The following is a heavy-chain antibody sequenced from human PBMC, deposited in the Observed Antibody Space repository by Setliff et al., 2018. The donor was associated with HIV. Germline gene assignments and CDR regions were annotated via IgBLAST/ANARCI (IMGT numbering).Heavy chain of an antibody. V-gene: IGHV4-61*02. CDR1: GDSISSGSYY. Sequence: PSETLSLTCTVSGDSISSGSYYWSWIRQPAGKGLEWIGRIYTTGTTDYNPSLKTRVSMSIDTSKNQFSLNLTSVTAADTAVYYCARDAVSQQLVLGYWGHGTLVTVSS. D-gene: IGHD6-13*01. CDR2: IYTTGTT. J-gene: IGHJ4*01. CDR3: ARDAVSQQLVLGY.